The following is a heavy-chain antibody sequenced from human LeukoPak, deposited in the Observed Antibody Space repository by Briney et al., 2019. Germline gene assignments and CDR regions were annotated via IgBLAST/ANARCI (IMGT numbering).Heavy chain of an antibody. CDR2: IYYSGST. V-gene: IGHV4-34*01. CDR3: ASIRVDSGYDSFDC. J-gene: IGHJ4*02. CDR1: GGTFSGYY. Sequence: SETLSLTCAVYGGTFSGYYWSWIRQPPGKGLEWIGSIYYSGSTYYNPSLRGRVTISVDTSKNQFSLRLSSVTAADTAVYYCASIRVDSGYDSFDCWGQGTLVTVSS. D-gene: IGHD5-12*01.